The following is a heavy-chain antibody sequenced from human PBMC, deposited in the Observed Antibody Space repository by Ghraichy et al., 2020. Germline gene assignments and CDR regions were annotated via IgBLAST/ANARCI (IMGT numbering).Heavy chain of an antibody. Sequence: GGSLRLSCAASGFTISSNYMSWVRQAPGKRLEWVSVIHGGGSTYYADSVKGRFTLSRDTSKNTVYLQMNSLRAEDTAVYYCASPGSGSYQPLDCWGQGTLVTVSS. D-gene: IGHD3-10*01. J-gene: IGHJ4*02. CDR2: IHGGGST. V-gene: IGHV3-53*01. CDR1: GFTISSNY. CDR3: ASPGSGSYQPLDC.